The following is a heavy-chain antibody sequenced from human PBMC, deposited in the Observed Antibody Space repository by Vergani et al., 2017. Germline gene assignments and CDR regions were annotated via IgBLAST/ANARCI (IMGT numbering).Heavy chain of an antibody. CDR2: IYYSGST. Sequence: QLQESGPGLVKPSETLSLTCTVSGGSISSGDYYWSWIRQPPGKGLEWIGYIYYSGSTYYNPSLKSRVTISVDTSKNQFSLKLSSVTAADTAVYYCARDLMYSSSWSVGMDVWDQGTTVTVSS. V-gene: IGHV4-30-4*08. D-gene: IGHD6-13*01. J-gene: IGHJ6*02. CDR3: ARDLMYSSSWSVGMDV. CDR1: GGSISSGDYY.